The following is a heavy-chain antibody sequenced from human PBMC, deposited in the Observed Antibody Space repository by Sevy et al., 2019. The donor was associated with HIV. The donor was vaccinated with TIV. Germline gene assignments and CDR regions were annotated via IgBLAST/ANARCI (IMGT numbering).Heavy chain of an antibody. CDR2: IKVDGSEK. CDR1: GFTFSRYW. CDR3: ARDCSSTRCLWGMDV. Sequence: GSLRLSCAASGFTFSRYWMSWVRQAPGKGLEWVANIKVDGSEKYYVDSVKGRFTISRDNAKNSLYLQMNSLRAEDTAVYYCARDCSSTRCLWGMDVWGQWTTVTVSS. D-gene: IGHD2-2*01. V-gene: IGHV3-7*03. J-gene: IGHJ6*02.